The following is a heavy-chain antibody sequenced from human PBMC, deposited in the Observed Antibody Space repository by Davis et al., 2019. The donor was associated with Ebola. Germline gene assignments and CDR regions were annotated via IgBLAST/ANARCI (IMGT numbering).Heavy chain of an antibody. CDR2: IRRKVDSYAT. D-gene: IGHD2/OR15-2a*01. Sequence: GESLKISCAASGFTFSDSAMHWVRQASGKGLEWVGRIRRKVDSYATEYAASVKGRFTISRDDSKNTAYLQMNSLKTEDTAVYYCTRLVYGGWAVAYWGQGTLVTVSS. CDR1: GFTFSDSA. V-gene: IGHV3-73*01. CDR3: TRLVYGGWAVAY. J-gene: IGHJ4*02.